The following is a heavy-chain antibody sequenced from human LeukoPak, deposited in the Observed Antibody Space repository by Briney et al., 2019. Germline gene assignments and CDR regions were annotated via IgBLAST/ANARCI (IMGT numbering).Heavy chain of an antibody. V-gene: IGHV1-18*01. Sequence: ASVKVSCKASGYTFTSYGISWVRQAPGQGLEWMGWISAYNGNTNYAQKLQGRVTMTTDTSTSTAYMELRSLRSDDTAVYYCASAKQQLGTFDYWGQGTLVTVSS. D-gene: IGHD6-13*01. CDR1: GYTFTSYG. CDR3: ASAKQQLGTFDY. J-gene: IGHJ4*02. CDR2: ISAYNGNT.